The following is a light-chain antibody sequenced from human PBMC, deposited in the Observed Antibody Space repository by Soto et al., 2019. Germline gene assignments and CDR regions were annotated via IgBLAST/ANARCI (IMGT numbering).Light chain of an antibody. J-gene: IGKJ5*01. CDR1: QSVSSY. CDR3: QQRSNWPG. Sequence: EIVLTQSPATLSLSPGERATLSCRASQSVSSYLAWYQQKPGQAPRLLIYDASNRATGIPARFSGSGSGTDFTLTLSSLEPEDSAVYYCQQRSNWPGFGQGTRLEIK. V-gene: IGKV3-11*01. CDR2: DAS.